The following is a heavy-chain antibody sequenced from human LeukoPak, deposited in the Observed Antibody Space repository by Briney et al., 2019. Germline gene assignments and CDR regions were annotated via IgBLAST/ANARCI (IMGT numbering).Heavy chain of an antibody. CDR1: GGSFSGYY. V-gene: IGHV4-34*01. CDR2: INHSGST. Sequence: SETLSLTCAVYGGSFSGYYWSWIRQPPGKGLEWIGEINHSGSTNYNPSLKSRATISVDTSKNQFSLKLSSVTAADTAVYYCARHRSGWLQSSFDYWGQGTLVTVSS. D-gene: IGHD5-24*01. CDR3: ARHRSGWLQSSFDY. J-gene: IGHJ4*02.